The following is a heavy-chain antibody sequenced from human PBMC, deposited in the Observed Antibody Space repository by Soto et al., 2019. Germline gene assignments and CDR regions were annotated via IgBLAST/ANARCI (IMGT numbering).Heavy chain of an antibody. CDR2: INNDGSNT. CDR3: ARDTLSGTTDYGLDV. Sequence: EVQLVESGGCLVQPGGSLRLSCAASGFTFSTYWMHWVRQPPGKGLVWVSRINNDGSNTAYADSVKGRFTISRDNAQRTLYLQMNRLRAEDTAVYYFARDTLSGTTDYGLDVWGQGTRVSVSS. CDR1: GFTFSTYW. D-gene: IGHD1-7*01. V-gene: IGHV3-74*01. J-gene: IGHJ6*02.